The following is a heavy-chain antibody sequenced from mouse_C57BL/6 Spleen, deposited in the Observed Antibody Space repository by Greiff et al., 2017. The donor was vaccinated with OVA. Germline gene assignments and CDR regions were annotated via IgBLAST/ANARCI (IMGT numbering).Heavy chain of an antibody. CDR3: ARRGPLWYFDV. V-gene: IGHV1-47*01. CDR2: FHPYNDDT. Sequence: QVQLKESGAELARPGASVKLSCKASGYTFTTYPIEWMKQNHGKSLEWIGNFHPYNDDTKYNEKFKGKATLTVEKSSSTVYLELSRLTSDDSAVYYCARRGPLWYFDVWGTGTTVTVSS. D-gene: IGHD6-1*01. CDR1: GYTFTTYP. J-gene: IGHJ1*03.